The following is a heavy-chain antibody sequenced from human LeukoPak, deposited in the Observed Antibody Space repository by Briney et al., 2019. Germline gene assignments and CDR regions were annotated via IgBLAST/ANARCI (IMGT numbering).Heavy chain of an antibody. CDR1: GGSISSSS. CDR3: TPHRDGNYPFDY. V-gene: IGHV3-48*02. Sequence: ETLSLTCTVSGGSISSSSYYWGWIRQPPGKGLEWVSYISSSSSTIYYRDSVKGRFTISRDSAKNSLYLQMNSLRDEDTAVYYCTPHRDGNYPFDYWGQGTLVTVSS. CDR2: ISSSSSTI. D-gene: IGHD1-7*01. J-gene: IGHJ4*02.